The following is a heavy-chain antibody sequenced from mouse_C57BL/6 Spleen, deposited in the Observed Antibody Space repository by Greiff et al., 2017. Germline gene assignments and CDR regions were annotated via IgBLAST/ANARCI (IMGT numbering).Heavy chain of an antibody. CDR1: GYSITSGYY. D-gene: IGHD2-4*01. V-gene: IGHV3-6*01. Sequence: EVKFEESGPGLVKPSQSLSLTCSVTGYSITSGYYWNWIRQFPGNKLEWMGYISYDGSNNYNPSLKNRISITRDTSKNQFFLKLNSVTTEDTATYYCASGDYDYDDAMDYWGQGTSVTVSS. J-gene: IGHJ4*01. CDR2: ISYDGSN. CDR3: ASGDYDYDDAMDY.